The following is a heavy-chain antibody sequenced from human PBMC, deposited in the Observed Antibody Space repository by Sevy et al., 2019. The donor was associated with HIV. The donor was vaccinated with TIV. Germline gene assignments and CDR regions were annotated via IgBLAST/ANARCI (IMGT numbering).Heavy chain of an antibody. CDR1: GYTFTSYG. V-gene: IGHV1-18*01. J-gene: IGHJ4*02. CDR3: ARHDSSGYYLDY. D-gene: IGHD3-22*01. CDR2: IRVYNGNT. Sequence: ASVKVSCKASGYTFTSYGISWVRQAPGQGLEWMGWIRVYNGNTNYAQKLQGRVTMITDTSTSTAYMEPRSLRSDDTAVYYCARHDSSGYYLDYWGQGTLVTVSS.